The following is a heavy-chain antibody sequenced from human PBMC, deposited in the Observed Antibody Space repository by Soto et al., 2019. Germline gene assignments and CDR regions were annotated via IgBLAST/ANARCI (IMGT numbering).Heavy chain of an antibody. V-gene: IGHV1-18*01. J-gene: IGHJ6*02. Sequence: ASVKVSCKASGYTFTSYGIRWVRQAPGQGLEWMGWISAYNGNTNYAQKLQGRVTMTTDTSTSTAYMELRSLRSDDTAVYYCARDNVDYYYYYGMDVWGQGTTVTVYS. CDR3: ARDNVDYYYYYGMDV. CDR1: GYTFTSYG. CDR2: ISAYNGNT.